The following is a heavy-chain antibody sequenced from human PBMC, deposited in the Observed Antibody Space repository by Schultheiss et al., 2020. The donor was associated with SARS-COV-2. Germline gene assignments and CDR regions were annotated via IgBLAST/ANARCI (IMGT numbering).Heavy chain of an antibody. V-gene: IGHV4-34*01. CDR3: ASPAPRYCSGGSCYRNYYYYYGMDV. D-gene: IGHD2-15*01. CDR1: GGSISSYY. Sequence: SETLSLTCTVSGGSISSYYWSWIRQPPGKGLEWIGEINHSGSTNYNPSLKSRVTISVDTPKNQFSLKLSSVTAADTAVYYCASPAPRYCSGGSCYRNYYYYYGMDVWGQGTTVTV. J-gene: IGHJ6*02. CDR2: INHSGST.